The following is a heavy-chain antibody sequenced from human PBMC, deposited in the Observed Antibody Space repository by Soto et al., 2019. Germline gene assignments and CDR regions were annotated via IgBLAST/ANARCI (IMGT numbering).Heavy chain of an antibody. V-gene: IGHV5-51*01. CDR2: XXPGXSXT. Sequence: GESLKISCKGSGYNFANCWISWVREMPRKGLEXTGXXXPGXSXTXXXXXXQGQITMSVDKSKSSAYLQWRSLKASDTAMYYCAAGYSTGLDAFDIWGQGTMVTVS. D-gene: IGHD6-19*01. J-gene: IGHJ3*02. CDR3: AAGYSTGLDAFDI. CDR1: GYNFANCW.